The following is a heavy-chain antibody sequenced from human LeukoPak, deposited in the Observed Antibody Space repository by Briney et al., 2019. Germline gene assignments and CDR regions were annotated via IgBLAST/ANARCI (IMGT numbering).Heavy chain of an antibody. CDR1: GFTSSSYG. V-gene: IGHV3-30*02. CDR2: IRYDGSNK. J-gene: IGHJ4*02. Sequence: PGGSLRLSCAASGFTSSSYGMHWVRQAPGKGLEWVAFIRYDGSNKYYADSVKGRFTISRDNSKNTLYLQMNSLRAEDTAVYYCARRAAAWGDCWGQGTLVTVSS. D-gene: IGHD6-13*01. CDR3: ARRAAAWGDC.